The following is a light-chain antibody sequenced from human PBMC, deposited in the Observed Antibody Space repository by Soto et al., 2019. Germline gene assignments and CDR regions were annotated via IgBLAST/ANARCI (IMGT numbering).Light chain of an antibody. Sequence: QSALTQPASVSGSPGQSITISCTGTSSDVGGYNYVSWYQQHPGKAPKLMIYEVSNRPSGVSNRFSGSKSGNTASLTISGLQDEDEAAYYCSSYTSSSTLYVFGTGTKLTVL. CDR2: EVS. CDR1: SSDVGGYNY. J-gene: IGLJ1*01. CDR3: SSYTSSSTLYV. V-gene: IGLV2-14*01.